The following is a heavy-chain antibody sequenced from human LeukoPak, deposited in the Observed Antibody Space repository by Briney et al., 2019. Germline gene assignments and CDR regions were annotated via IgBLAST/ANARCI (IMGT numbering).Heavy chain of an antibody. Sequence: SETLSLTCTVSGGSISSHYWSWIRQPPGKGLEWIGYIYYSGSTDYNPSLKSRVTISVDTSKNQFSLKLSSVTAADTAVYNCARWSGYDLDYWGQGNLVTVSS. CDR2: IYYSGST. V-gene: IGHV4-59*11. J-gene: IGHJ4*02. CDR3: ARWSGYDLDY. CDR1: GGSISSHY. D-gene: IGHD5-12*01.